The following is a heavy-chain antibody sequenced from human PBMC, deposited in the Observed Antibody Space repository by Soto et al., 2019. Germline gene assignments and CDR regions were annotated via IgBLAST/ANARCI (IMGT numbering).Heavy chain of an antibody. D-gene: IGHD3-22*01. Sequence: ETLTLTCTVSGFSLSNARMGVSWIRQPPGKALEWLAHIFSNDEKSYSTSLKSRLTISKDTSKSQVVLTMTNMDPVDTATYYCARVTYYYDSSGYYPFDYWGQGTLVTVSS. CDR2: IFSNDEK. CDR1: GFSLSNARMG. CDR3: ARVTYYYDSSGYYPFDY. V-gene: IGHV2-26*01. J-gene: IGHJ4*02.